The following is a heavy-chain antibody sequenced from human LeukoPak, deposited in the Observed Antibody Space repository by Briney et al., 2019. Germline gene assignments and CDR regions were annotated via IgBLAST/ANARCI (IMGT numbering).Heavy chain of an antibody. J-gene: IGHJ4*02. CDR1: GFTFSSYG. Sequence: PGGSLRLSCAASGFTFSSYGMHWVRQAPGKGLEWVAVISYDGSNKYYADSVKGRFTISRDNSKNTLYLQMNSLRAEDTAVYYCAKGPDLLWFGEWDYWGQGTLVTVSS. D-gene: IGHD3-10*01. V-gene: IGHV3-30*18. CDR3: AKGPDLLWFGEWDY. CDR2: ISYDGSNK.